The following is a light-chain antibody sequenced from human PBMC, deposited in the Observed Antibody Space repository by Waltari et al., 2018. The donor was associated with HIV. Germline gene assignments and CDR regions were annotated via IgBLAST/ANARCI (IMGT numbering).Light chain of an antibody. CDR3: QVWDTSVV. Sequence: SYELRQALSLSVALGQTAKMTCGGRNIGSKSVNWYQQRPGLAPVLVIYGDSHRPSGIPERFSGPTSGNTATLTISGAQGADEGDYYCQVWDTSVVFGGGTKLTV. J-gene: IGLJ3*02. CDR2: GDS. CDR1: NIGSKS. V-gene: IGLV3-9*01.